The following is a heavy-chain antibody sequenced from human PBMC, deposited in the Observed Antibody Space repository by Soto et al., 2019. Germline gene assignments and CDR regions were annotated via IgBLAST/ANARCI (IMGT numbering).Heavy chain of an antibody. CDR2: ISGTGSRT. CDR3: ARGGRYTYGYGDYSYGMDV. J-gene: IGHJ6*02. V-gene: IGHV3-23*01. Sequence: GGSLRLSCAASGFSFGDYAMSWVRQAPGKGLEWVSGISGTGSRTSYADSVRGRFTISRNNVNNTLSLQMDSLRAEDTAVYYCARGGRYTYGYGDYSYGMDVWGQGTTVTVSS. CDR1: GFSFGDYA. D-gene: IGHD5-18*01.